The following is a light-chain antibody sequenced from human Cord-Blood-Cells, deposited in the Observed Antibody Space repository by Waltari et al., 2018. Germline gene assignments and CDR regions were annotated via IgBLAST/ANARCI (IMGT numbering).Light chain of an antibody. V-gene: IGKV3-11*01. CDR2: DAS. Sequence: EIVLTQSPATLSLSPGERATLSCRASQSVSSHLAWYQQKPGQAPMHLIYDASNRATGIPAMFSGSGSGTDFTLTISSREPEDFAVYYCQQRSNWPPYTFGQGTKLEIK. CDR3: QQRSNWPPYT. CDR1: QSVSSH. J-gene: IGKJ2*01.